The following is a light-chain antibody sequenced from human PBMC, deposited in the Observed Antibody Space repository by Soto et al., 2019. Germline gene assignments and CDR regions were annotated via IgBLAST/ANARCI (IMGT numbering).Light chain of an antibody. CDR2: EVS. V-gene: IGLV2-14*01. CDR1: SSDVGAHNF. Sequence: QSVLTQAAAVSGCPGQAITISCSGSSSDVGAHNFVSWYQHHPGKAPKLMIYEVSNRPSGVSNRFSGSKSGNTASLTISGLQAEDEADYYCNSYTSSNTYVFGSGTKVTVL. CDR3: NSYTSSNTYV. J-gene: IGLJ1*01.